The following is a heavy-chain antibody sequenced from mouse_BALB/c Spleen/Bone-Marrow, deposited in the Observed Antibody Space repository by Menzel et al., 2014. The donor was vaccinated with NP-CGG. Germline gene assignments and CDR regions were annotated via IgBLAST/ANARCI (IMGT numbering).Heavy chain of an antibody. V-gene: IGHV1-69*02. CDR2: IFPSETYT. D-gene: IGHD4-1*01. CDR3: TRDNWDY. CDR1: GYTFTSYW. Sequence: VQLQQSGAELVRPGASVKLSCKASGYTFTSYWINWVKQRPGQGLEWIGNIFPSETYTNYNQKFKDKATLTVDKSSRTAYMQHSSPTSEDSAVNYCTRDNWDYWGQGTTLTVSS. J-gene: IGHJ2*01.